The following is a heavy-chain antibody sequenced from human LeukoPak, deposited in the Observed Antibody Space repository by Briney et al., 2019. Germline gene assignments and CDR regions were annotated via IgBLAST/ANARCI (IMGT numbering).Heavy chain of an antibody. D-gene: IGHD2-15*01. CDR3: ARVCIGCYSKDY. Sequence: GGSLRLSCGASGFTFRSYWMSWVRQAPGKGLEWVANIKQDGSEKNYVDSVKGRFTISRDNAKNSLYLQMNSLRAEDTAVYYCARVCIGCYSKDYWGQGTLVSVSS. J-gene: IGHJ4*02. CDR1: GFTFRSYW. V-gene: IGHV3-7*01. CDR2: IKQDGSEK.